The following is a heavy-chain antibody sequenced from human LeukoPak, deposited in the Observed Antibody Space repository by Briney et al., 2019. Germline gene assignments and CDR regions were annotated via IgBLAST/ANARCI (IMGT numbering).Heavy chain of an antibody. Sequence: GGSLRLSCAAYGFSFDDYAMSWVRQAPGKGLEWVSGINWSGVSTGYADSVKGRFTISRDNTKNSLFLQLNSLRAEDTAFYYCAKGKDTLNPYWYFDVWGRGTLVSVSS. CDR1: GFSFDDYA. J-gene: IGHJ2*01. CDR3: AKGKDTLNPYWYFDV. V-gene: IGHV3-20*04. CDR2: INWSGVST. D-gene: IGHD5-18*01.